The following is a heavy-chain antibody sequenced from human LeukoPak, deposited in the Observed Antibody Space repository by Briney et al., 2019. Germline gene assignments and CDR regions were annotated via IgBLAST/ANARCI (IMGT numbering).Heavy chain of an antibody. Sequence: GSSVKVSFKASGGTFSSYAISWVRQAPGQGLEWMGGIIPIFGTANYAQKFQGRVTITADESTSTAYMELSSLRSEDTAVYYCARSDLGYCSSTSCYASEGYYYYGMDVWGKGTTVTVSS. V-gene: IGHV1-69*01. D-gene: IGHD2-2*01. CDR3: ARSDLGYCSSTSCYASEGYYYYGMDV. CDR1: GGTFSSYA. CDR2: IIPIFGTA. J-gene: IGHJ6*04.